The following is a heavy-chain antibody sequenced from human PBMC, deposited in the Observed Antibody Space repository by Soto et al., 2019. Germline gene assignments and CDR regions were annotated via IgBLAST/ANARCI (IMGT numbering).Heavy chain of an antibody. CDR3: APQLRKQYVLGHPFDP. Sequence: GASVKVSCKASGGTFSSYTISWVRQAPGQGLEWMGRIIPILGIANYAQKFQGRVTITADKSTSTAYMELSSLRSEDTAVYYCAPQLRKQYVLGHPFDPWGQGTLVTVSS. J-gene: IGHJ5*02. V-gene: IGHV1-69*02. CDR2: IIPILGIA. D-gene: IGHD3-16*01. CDR1: GGTFSSYT.